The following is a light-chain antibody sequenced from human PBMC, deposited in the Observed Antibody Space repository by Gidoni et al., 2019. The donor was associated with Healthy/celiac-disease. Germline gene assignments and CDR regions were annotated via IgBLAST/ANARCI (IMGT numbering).Light chain of an antibody. CDR1: QSISSY. CDR2: AAS. V-gene: IGKV1-39*01. Sequence: DIQMTQSPSSLSASVGDRVTITCRASQSISSYLNWYHQKPGKAPKLLIYAASSLQSGVPSRFSGSGSGTDFTLTISSLQPEDFATYYCQQSYTTPLTFXXXTKVEIK. CDR3: QQSYTTPLT. J-gene: IGKJ1*01.